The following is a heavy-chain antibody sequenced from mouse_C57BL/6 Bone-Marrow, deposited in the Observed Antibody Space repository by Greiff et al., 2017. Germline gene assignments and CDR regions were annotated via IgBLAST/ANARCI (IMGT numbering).Heavy chain of an antibody. Sequence: VKLQESGAELAKPGASVKLSCKASGYTFTSYWMPWVKQRPGQGLEWIGYINPSRGNTKYNQKFKDKATLTADKSSSTAYMQLSSLTYEDSAVYYCERYYEYDAMDYWGQGTSVTVSS. D-gene: IGHD2-4*01. CDR3: ERYYEYDAMDY. V-gene: IGHV1-7*01. CDR1: GYTFTSYW. CDR2: INPSRGNT. J-gene: IGHJ4*01.